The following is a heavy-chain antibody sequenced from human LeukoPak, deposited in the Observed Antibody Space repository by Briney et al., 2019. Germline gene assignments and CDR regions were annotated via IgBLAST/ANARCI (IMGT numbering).Heavy chain of an antibody. CDR2: INPSGSET. V-gene: IGHV3-7*04. D-gene: IGHD2-2*02. Sequence: GGSLRLSCTASGFTFRNYWMTWVRQAPGRGPEFLANINPSGSETYYVDPVKGRFTISRDNAKNSLFLQMNSLRVEDTAVYYCARGYCSGTGCYMFDSWGQGTRVTVSS. CDR3: ARGYCSGTGCYMFDS. J-gene: IGHJ4*02. CDR1: GFTFRNYW.